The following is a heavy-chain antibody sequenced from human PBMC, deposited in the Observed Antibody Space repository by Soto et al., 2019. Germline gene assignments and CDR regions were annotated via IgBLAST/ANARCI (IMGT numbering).Heavy chain of an antibody. V-gene: IGHV3-30*02. D-gene: IGHD3-10*02. CDR3: TIVRVADSALDH. CDR1: GFIFSNNG. CDR2: MSYDGSDT. Sequence: EQLLQSGGGVVQSGGSLRLSCVGSGFIFSNNGMHWVRQTPGKGLEWVAFMSYDGSDTFYADSVKGRFTISRDNSKNTLFLHMSNLRAEDTAMYYCTIVRVADSALDHWGQGTLVTVSS. J-gene: IGHJ4*02.